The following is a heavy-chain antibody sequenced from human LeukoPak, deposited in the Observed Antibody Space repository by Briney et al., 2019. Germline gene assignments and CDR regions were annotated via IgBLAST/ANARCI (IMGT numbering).Heavy chain of an antibody. D-gene: IGHD6-13*01. J-gene: IGHJ1*01. CDR1: GYTFTGYY. CDR2: INPNSDGT. V-gene: IGHV1-2*02. CDR3: ARGGYSSSWYPRAEYFQH. Sequence: GASVKVSCKASGYTFTGYYMHWVRQAPGQGLEWMGWINPNSDGTNYAQKFQGRVTMTRDTSINTAYMELSRLRSDDTAVYYCARGGYSSSWYPRAEYFQHWGQGTLVTVSS.